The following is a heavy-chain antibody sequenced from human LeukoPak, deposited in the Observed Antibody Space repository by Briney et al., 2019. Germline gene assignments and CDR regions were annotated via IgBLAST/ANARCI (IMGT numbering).Heavy chain of an antibody. CDR1: GYTFTSYG. J-gene: IGHJ5*02. V-gene: IGHV1-18*01. CDR3: AIFPTGYCSSTSCRNWFDP. CDR2: ISAYNGNT. D-gene: IGHD2-2*01. Sequence: ASVKVSCKASGYTFTSYGISWVRQAPGQGLEWMGWISAYNGNTNYAQKLQGRVTMTTDTSTSTAYMELSSLRSEDTAVYYCAIFPTGYCSSTSCRNWFDPWGQGTLVTVSS.